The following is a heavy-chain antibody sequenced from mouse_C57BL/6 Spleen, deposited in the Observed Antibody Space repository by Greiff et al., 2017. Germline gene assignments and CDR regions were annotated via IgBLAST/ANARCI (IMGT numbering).Heavy chain of an antibody. CDR1: GYTFTDYT. D-gene: IGHD1-1*01. CDR2: IYPRDGST. Sequence: QVQLQQSDAELVKPGASVKISCKASGYTFTDYTIHWMKQRPEQGLEWIGYIYPRDGSTKYNEKFKGKATLTADKSSSTAYMQLISLTSEDSAVYSSARSRYYRSNQYWYFGVWGTGTTVTVAS. V-gene: IGHV1-78*01. J-gene: IGHJ1*03. CDR3: ARSRYYRSNQYWYFGV.